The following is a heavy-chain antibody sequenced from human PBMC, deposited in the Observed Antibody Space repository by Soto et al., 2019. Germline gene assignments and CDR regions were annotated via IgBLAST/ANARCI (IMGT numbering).Heavy chain of an antibody. V-gene: IGHV1-69*08. D-gene: IGHD2-2*01. CDR2: IIPILGAA. Sequence: GASVQVSCKASGGTFISYTISWVRQAPGQGLEWMGRIIPILGAANYAQKFQGRVTITADKSPSTAYMELSSLRSEDTAVYYCARAGCSSTSCYEWDSWGQGTLVTVSS. J-gene: IGHJ4*02. CDR1: GGTFISYT. CDR3: ARAGCSSTSCYEWDS.